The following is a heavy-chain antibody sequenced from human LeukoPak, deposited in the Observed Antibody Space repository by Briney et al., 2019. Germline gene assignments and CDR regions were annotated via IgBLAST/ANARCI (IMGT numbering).Heavy chain of an antibody. Sequence: SETLSLTCAVYGGSFSGYYWSWIRQPPGKGLEWIGEIYHSGSTNYNPSLKSRVTISVDTSKNQCSLKLSSVTAADTAVYYCARLGPRMYYYGSGSYKITSGMDVWGQGTTVTVSS. V-gene: IGHV4-34*01. J-gene: IGHJ6*02. CDR3: ARLGPRMYYYGSGSYKITSGMDV. CDR2: IYHSGST. D-gene: IGHD3-10*01. CDR1: GGSFSGYY.